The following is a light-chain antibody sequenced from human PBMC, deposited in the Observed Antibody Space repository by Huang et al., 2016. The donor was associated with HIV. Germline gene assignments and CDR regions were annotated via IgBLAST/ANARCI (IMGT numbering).Light chain of an antibody. CDR1: QGISSY. CDR2: ASS. Sequence: IQLTQSPSSLSASVGDRVTITCRASQGISSYLAWYQQKPGKAPKLLIYASSTFHSGVPSRFSGSGSVTDFTLTISSLQPEDFATYYCQQLKSYPRTFGQGTKVEIK. CDR3: QQLKSYPRT. J-gene: IGKJ1*01. V-gene: IGKV1-9*01.